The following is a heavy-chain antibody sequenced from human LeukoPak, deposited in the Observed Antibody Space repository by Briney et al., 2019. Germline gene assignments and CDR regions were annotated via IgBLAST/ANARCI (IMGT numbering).Heavy chain of an antibody. J-gene: IGHJ4*02. D-gene: IGHD4-17*01. CDR2: IDSSGITI. CDR3: ARDSVGDLLDY. Sequence: GGSLRLSCAGSGFPFSSYEMSWLRQAPGKGLEWVSHIDSSGITIYYGDSVKGRFTISRDNAKNSIYLQMDSLRVEDTAIYYCARDSVGDLLDYWGQGTPVTVSS. CDR1: GFPFSSYE. V-gene: IGHV3-48*03.